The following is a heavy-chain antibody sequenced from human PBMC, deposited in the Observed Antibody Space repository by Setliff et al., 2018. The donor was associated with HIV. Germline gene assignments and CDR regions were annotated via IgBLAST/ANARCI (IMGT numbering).Heavy chain of an antibody. CDR1: GGSFGVYR. Sequence: TLSLTCTISGGSFGVYRWSWIRQSAGRGLEWIGRIDSSGTTDYKPSLKGRVAISVDTPRNQFSLRVTSVTAADTAVYFCARDRHSSGLGSYGPWGPGILVTVSS. CDR3: ARDRHSSGLGSYGP. CDR2: IDSSGTT. V-gene: IGHV4-4*07. J-gene: IGHJ5*02. D-gene: IGHD3-10*01.